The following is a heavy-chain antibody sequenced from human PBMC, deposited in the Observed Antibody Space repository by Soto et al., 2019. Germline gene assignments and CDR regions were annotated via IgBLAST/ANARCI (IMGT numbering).Heavy chain of an antibody. CDR2: IIPIFGTA. V-gene: IGHV1-69*01. CDR1: GGTFSSYA. CDR3: ARDCSGGSCQCGMGV. D-gene: IGHD2-15*01. Sequence: QVQLVQSGAEVKKPGSSVKVSCKASGGTFSSYAISWVRQAPGQGLEWMGGIIPIFGTANYAQKFQGRVKITAYESTSTAYMELSSLRCEDTAVYYCARDCSGGSCQCGMGVWGQGTTVTVSS. J-gene: IGHJ6*02.